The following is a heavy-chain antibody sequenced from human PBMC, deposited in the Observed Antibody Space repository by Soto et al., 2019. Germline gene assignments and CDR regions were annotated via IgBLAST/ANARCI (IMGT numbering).Heavy chain of an antibody. CDR2: INPNSGET. CDR1: GYTFTGYY. Sequence: QVQLVQSGAEVKKPGASVKVSCKASGYTFTGYYMHWMRQAPGQGLEWMGWINPNSGETDYAQNFQCWVTMTRDMSISTAYMALSRLKSNDTAVYYCARGGGLNYYYYMDVWGKGTTVTVSS. V-gene: IGHV1-2*04. CDR3: ARGGGLNYYYYMDV. J-gene: IGHJ6*03.